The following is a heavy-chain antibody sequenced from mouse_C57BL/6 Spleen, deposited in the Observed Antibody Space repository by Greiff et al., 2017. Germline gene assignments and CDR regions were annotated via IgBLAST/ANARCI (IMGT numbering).Heavy chain of an antibody. CDR1: GFTFSDYG. CDR2: ISSGSSTI. V-gene: IGHV5-17*01. J-gene: IGHJ4*01. Sequence: EVKLVESGGGLVKPGGSLKLSCAASGFTFSDYGMHWVRQAPEKGLEWVAYISSGSSTIYYADTVKGRFTISRDNAKNTLFLQMTSLRSEDTAMYYCARDGNYGGYARDYWGQGTSVTVSS. D-gene: IGHD2-1*01. CDR3: ARDGNYGGYARDY.